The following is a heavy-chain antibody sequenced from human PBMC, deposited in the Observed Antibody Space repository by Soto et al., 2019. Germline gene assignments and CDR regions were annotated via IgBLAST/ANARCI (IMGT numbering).Heavy chain of an antibody. V-gene: IGHV3-30*18. Sequence: QVQLVESGGGVVQPGRSLRLSCAASGFTFSSYGMHWVRQAPGKGLEWAAVISYDGSNKYYADSVKGRFTISRDNSKNTLYLQMNSLRAEDTAVYYCAKELTGLRFLDWSDAFDIWGQGTMVTVSS. CDR2: ISYDGSNK. D-gene: IGHD3-3*01. J-gene: IGHJ3*02. CDR3: AKELTGLRFLDWSDAFDI. CDR1: GFTFSSYG.